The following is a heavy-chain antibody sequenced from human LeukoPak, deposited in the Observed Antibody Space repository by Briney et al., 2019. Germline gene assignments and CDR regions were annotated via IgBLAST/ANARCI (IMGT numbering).Heavy chain of an antibody. J-gene: IGHJ3*02. V-gene: IGHV4-38-2*02. CDR2: IYHSGST. Sequence: SETLSLTCTVSGYSISSDYYWGWIRQPPGKGLEWIGSIYHSGSTYYNPSLKSRITISIDTSKNKFSLKLSSVTAADTAVYYCARAKRWFGELLFSDAFDIWGQGTMVTVSS. CDR3: ARAKRWFGELLFSDAFDI. D-gene: IGHD3-10*01. CDR1: GYSISSDYY.